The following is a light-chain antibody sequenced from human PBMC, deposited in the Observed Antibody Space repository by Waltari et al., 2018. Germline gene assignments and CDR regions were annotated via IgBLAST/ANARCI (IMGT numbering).Light chain of an antibody. V-gene: IGLV2-23*01. CDR3: CAHAGGGTHYA. J-gene: IGLJ1*01. CDR2: EGT. CDR1: RSDVGSSNR. Sequence: QSALTQPASVSGSPGQSITISCTGTRSDVGSSNRVSWYQQHPGKGPKLLIYEGTQRLSGVSDRFSGSKSGNTASLTLSGLQPEDEADYYCCAHAGGGTHYAFGTGTKVTVL.